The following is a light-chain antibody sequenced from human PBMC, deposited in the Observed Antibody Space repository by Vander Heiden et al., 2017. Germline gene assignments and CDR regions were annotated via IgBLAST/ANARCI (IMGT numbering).Light chain of an antibody. V-gene: IGKV1-39*01. CDR1: HDISTY. Sequence: DIEMTQSPSSLSASVGDTVTITCRASHDISTYLNWYQQRPGKVPDLLIDGASTLQSGVPSRFSGRGSGTDFTLTISSLQHEDYATYFCQQSYTTPRTFGQGAKVEIK. CDR3: QQSYTTPRT. CDR2: GAS. J-gene: IGKJ1*01.